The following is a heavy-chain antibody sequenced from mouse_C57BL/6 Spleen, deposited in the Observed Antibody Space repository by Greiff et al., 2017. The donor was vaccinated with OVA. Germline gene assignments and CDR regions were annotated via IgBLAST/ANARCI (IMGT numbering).Heavy chain of an antibody. V-gene: IGHV1-64*01. CDR1: GYTFTSYW. CDR2: IHPNSGST. J-gene: IGHJ2*01. D-gene: IGHD1-1*01. CDR3: AKAITTVVATDD. Sequence: QVQLQQPGAELVKPGASVKLSCKASGYTFTSYWMHWVKQRPGQGLEWIGMIHPNSGSTNYNEKFKSKATLTVDKSSSTAYMQLSSLTSEDSAVYDCAKAITTVVATDDWGQGTTLTVSS.